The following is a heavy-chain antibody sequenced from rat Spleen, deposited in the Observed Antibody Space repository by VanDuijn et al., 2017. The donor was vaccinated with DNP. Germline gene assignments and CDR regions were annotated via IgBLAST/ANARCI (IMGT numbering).Heavy chain of an antibody. CDR3: TRDLNYGGYFDY. CDR1: GFSLTSNS. J-gene: IGHJ2*01. Sequence: QVQLKESGPGLVQPSETLSLTCTVSGFSLTSNSVHWVRQPPGKGLEWVGAIWSGGSTYYNSALSSRLSISRDTSKSQVFLKVNXLQSEDTALYYCTRDLNYGGYFDYXGQGVMVTVSS. V-gene: IGHV2-1*01. D-gene: IGHD1-11*01. CDR2: IWSGGST.